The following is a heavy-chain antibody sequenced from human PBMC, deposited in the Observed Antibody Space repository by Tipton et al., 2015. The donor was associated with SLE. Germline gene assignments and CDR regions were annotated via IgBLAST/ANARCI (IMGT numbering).Heavy chain of an antibody. CDR3: ARAGFGELFLDY. J-gene: IGHJ4*02. Sequence: GLVKPSEILPVTCTVSGGSISPYYWSWIRQPPGKGLEWTGDIYFTGSTHYNPSLESRVTISVDTSKNQFSLKLSSVTAADTAVYYCARAGFGELFLDYWGQGTLVTVS. CDR2: IYFTGST. V-gene: IGHV4-59*01. D-gene: IGHD3-10*01. CDR1: GGSISPYY.